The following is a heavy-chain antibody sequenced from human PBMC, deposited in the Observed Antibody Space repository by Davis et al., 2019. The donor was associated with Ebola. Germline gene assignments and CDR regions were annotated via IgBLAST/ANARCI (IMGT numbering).Heavy chain of an antibody. J-gene: IGHJ4*02. D-gene: IGHD6-19*01. Sequence: PGGSLRLSCAASGFTFSNYAMSWVRQAPGKGLEWVSGISGGGISPYYTDSVKGRFTISRDKSNNTLYLQMNSLRVDDTAVYYCATTQWLREFDNWGQGTLVTVSS. CDR3: ATTQWLREFDN. V-gene: IGHV3-23*01. CDR2: ISGGGISP. CDR1: GFTFSNYA.